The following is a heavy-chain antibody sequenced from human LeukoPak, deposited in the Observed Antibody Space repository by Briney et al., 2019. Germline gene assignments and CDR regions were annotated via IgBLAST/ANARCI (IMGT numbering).Heavy chain of an antibody. CDR2: MNPNSGNT. V-gene: IGHV1-8*03. CDR1: GYTFTSYD. CDR3: ARELKKSGWPLGY. D-gene: IGHD6-19*01. Sequence: GASVKVSCKASGYTFTSYDINWVRQATGQGLEWMGWMNPNSGNTGYAQKFQGRVTITRNTSISTAYMELSSLRSEDTAVYYCARELKKSGWPLGYWGQGTLVTASS. J-gene: IGHJ4*02.